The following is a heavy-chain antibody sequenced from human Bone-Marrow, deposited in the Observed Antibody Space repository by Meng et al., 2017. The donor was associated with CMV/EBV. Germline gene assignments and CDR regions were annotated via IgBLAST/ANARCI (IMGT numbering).Heavy chain of an antibody. V-gene: IGHV4-59*01. CDR3: ARDRAHTPLVLTD. Sequence: SETLSLTCSVSGGSMNYYYWNWIRQPPGKGLEWIGHIYYTGSITYNPSLKSRVTISVDTSKSQVSLKLSSVTAADTAVYYCARDRAHTPLVLTDWGQGTLVTVSS. CDR1: GGSMNYYY. D-gene: IGHD2-21*02. J-gene: IGHJ4*02. CDR2: IYYTGSI.